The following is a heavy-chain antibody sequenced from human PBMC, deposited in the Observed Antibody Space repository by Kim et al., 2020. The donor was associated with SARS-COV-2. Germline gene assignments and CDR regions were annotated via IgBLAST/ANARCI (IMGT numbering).Heavy chain of an antibody. J-gene: IGHJ6*02. D-gene: IGHD3-22*01. CDR2: IYYSGST. V-gene: IGHV4-39*01. CDR3: ARIGLMIVEGVTDLDGIDL. CDR1: GGSISSSSYY. Sequence: SETLSLTCTVSGGSISSSSYYWGWIRQPPGKGLEWIGCIYYSGSTYYNPSLKSRVTISVVTSTNQFSLKLSYVTAADTAVYYCARIGLMIVEGVTDLDGIDLWGQRTTVTVSS.